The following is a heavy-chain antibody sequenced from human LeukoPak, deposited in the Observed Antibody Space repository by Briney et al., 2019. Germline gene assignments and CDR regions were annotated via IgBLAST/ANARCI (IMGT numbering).Heavy chain of an antibody. CDR2: IYYSGST. Sequence: PSETLSLTCTVSGGSISSSSYYWGWIRQPPGKGLEWIGSIYYSGSTYYNPSLKSRVTISVDTSKNQFSLKLSSVTAADTAVYYCARGGGYYYDTSNDYWGQGTLVAVSS. CDR3: ARGGGYYYDTSNDY. J-gene: IGHJ4*02. V-gene: IGHV4-39*01. D-gene: IGHD3-22*01. CDR1: GGSISSSSYY.